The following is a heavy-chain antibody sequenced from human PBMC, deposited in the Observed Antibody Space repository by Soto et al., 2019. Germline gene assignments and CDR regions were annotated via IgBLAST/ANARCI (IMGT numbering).Heavy chain of an antibody. V-gene: IGHV1-8*01. CDR1: GYTFTSYD. Sequence: QVQLVQSGAEVKKPGASVKVSCKASGYTFTSYDINWVRQATGQGLEWMGWMNPNSGNTGYAQKFQGRVTMTRDTSIRTAYMELSSLRSEDTAVYYCASAIRSSGYYYAFDYWGQGTLVTVSS. CDR2: MNPNSGNT. CDR3: ASAIRSSGYYYAFDY. J-gene: IGHJ4*02. D-gene: IGHD3-22*01.